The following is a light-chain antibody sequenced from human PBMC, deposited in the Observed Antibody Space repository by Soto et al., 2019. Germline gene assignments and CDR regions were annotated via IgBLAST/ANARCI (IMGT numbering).Light chain of an antibody. CDR2: AAS. J-gene: IGKJ4*01. CDR3: QQGHSAPLT. V-gene: IGKV1-39*01. Sequence: DLQMTQSPSSLSASVGDRVTITCRASQTISRNLNWYQQKPGKAPDLLIFAASNLQSGVPSRFSGSGSGADFTLTISSLQPEDFATYYCQQGHSAPLTFGGGTKVEIK. CDR1: QTISRN.